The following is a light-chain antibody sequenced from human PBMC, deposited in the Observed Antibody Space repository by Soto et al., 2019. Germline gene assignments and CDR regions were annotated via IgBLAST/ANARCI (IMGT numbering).Light chain of an antibody. Sequence: DIQMTQSPSSLSASVGDRVTVTCRPSQNITKFLNWYQEKPGKAPKVLIYVTSNLENGVPSRFSGSGSGTEFTLTISSPQPEDFATYYCQQTYSAPGTFGQGTRVE. CDR1: QNITKF. CDR3: QQTYSAPGT. J-gene: IGKJ1*01. CDR2: VTS. V-gene: IGKV1-39*01.